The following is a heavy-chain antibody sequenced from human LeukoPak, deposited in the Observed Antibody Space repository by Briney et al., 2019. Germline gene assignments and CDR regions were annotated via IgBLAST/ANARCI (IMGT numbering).Heavy chain of an antibody. CDR1: GGSVSSGSYY. V-gene: IGHV4-61*01. CDR2: IYYSGST. Sequence: PSETLSLTCTVSGGSVSSGSYYWGWIRQPPGKGLEWIGYIYYSGSTNYNPSLKSRVTISVDTSKNQFSLKLSSVTAADTAVYYCARVPQAATPAEYFQHWGQGTLVTVSS. CDR3: ARVPQAATPAEYFQH. D-gene: IGHD2-15*01. J-gene: IGHJ1*01.